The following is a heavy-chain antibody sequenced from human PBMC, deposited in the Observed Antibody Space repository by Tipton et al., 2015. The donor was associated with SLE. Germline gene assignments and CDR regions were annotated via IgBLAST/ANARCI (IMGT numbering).Heavy chain of an antibody. Sequence: LSLTCAVYGGSFSSYEMNWVRQAPGKGLEWVSYISSSGSTIYYADSVKGRFTISRDNSKNTLYLQMNSLRAEDTAVYYCASGDYFDYWGQGTLVTVSS. CDR1: GGSFSSYE. D-gene: IGHD2-15*01. CDR3: ASGDYFDY. CDR2: ISSSGSTI. J-gene: IGHJ4*02. V-gene: IGHV3-48*03.